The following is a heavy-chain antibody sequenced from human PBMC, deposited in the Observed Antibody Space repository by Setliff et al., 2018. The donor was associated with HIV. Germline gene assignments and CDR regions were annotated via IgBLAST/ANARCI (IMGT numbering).Heavy chain of an antibody. Sequence: PGESLKISCAVSGFTVSSNYMNWVRQAPGKGLQWVSVIYSGGYTDYADSVKGRFTISRDNSKNTLYLQMNSLRAEDTAVYYCAREGVSLWFGELPSSHYMDVWGKGTTVTVSS. CDR1: GFTVSSNY. D-gene: IGHD3-10*01. CDR2: IYSGGYT. J-gene: IGHJ6*03. CDR3: AREGVSLWFGELPSSHYMDV. V-gene: IGHV3-66*02.